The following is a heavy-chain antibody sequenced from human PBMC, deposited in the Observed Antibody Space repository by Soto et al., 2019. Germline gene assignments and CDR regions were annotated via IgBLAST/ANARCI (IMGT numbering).Heavy chain of an antibody. V-gene: IGHV4-59*01. D-gene: IGHD3-10*01. CDR3: ARGDKMVRGVSPSQAYGMDV. CDR2: IYYSGST. CDR1: GGSISSYY. Sequence: PSETLSLTCTVSGGSISSYYWSWIRQPPGKGLEWIGYIYYSGSTNYNPSLKSRVTISVDTSKNQFSLKLSSVTAADTAVYYCARGDKMVRGVSPSQAYGMDVWGQGTTVTVSS. J-gene: IGHJ6*02.